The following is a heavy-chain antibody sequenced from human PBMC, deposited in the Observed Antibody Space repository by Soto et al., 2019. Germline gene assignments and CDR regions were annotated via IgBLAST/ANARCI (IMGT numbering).Heavy chain of an antibody. Sequence: QITLKVSGPTLVKPTQTLTLTCTFSWFSLTTSGVGVGWIRQPPGKALECLALIYGDDDKRYRTSLKSRLTIPKDTSNNQVVLTMTNMDPADTATYFCAHRTTTVTWWFDPWGQGTLVTVSS. CDR2: IYGDDDK. V-gene: IGHV2-5*02. D-gene: IGHD4-17*01. CDR1: WFSLTTSGVG. J-gene: IGHJ5*02. CDR3: AHRTTTVTWWFDP.